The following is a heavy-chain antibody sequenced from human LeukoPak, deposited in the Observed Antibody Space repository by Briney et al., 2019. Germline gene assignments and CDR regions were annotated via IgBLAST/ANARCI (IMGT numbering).Heavy chain of an antibody. CDR2: IWSDGSEK. V-gene: IGHV3-33*01. CDR3: ARVVGSGRFDY. D-gene: IGHD1-26*01. Sequence: GRSLRLSCAASGFTFSSFGMHWVRQAPGKGLEWVAGIWSDGSEKFYADSLKGRFTISRDNSKNTLYLQMNTLRAEDTAVYYCARVVGSGRFDYWGQGTLVTVS. CDR1: GFTFSSFG. J-gene: IGHJ4*02.